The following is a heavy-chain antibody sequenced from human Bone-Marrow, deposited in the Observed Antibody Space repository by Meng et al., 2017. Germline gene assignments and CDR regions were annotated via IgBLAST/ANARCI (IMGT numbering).Heavy chain of an antibody. V-gene: IGHV3-15*01. CDR1: GFYFSNAW. Sequence: EVDLVVSGGVFVKPGGSLSLSCAASGFYFSNAWMSWVRQAPGKGLEWVGRIKSNTDGGTAEYAAPVTGRFTISRDDSKSTLYLQLSGLTTDDTGVYYCTWDDKAVSDYWGQGTLVTVSS. D-gene: IGHD3-9*01. CDR3: TWDDKAVSDY. CDR2: IKSNTDGGTA. J-gene: IGHJ4*02.